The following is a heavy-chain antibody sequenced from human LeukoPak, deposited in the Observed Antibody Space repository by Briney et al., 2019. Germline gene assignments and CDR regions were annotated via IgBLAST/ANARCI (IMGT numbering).Heavy chain of an antibody. CDR3: ARDRGGYYDY. J-gene: IGHJ4*02. Sequence: PGGSLRLSCAASGFTLSNYEMHWVRQPPGKGLEWLAVITFDGTNTYYADSVKGRLTISRDTSNSAPHLQMDSLRVEDTALYYCARDRGGYYDYWGQGTLVSVTA. D-gene: IGHD2-2*03. CDR2: ITFDGTNT. CDR1: GFTLSNYE. V-gene: IGHV3-30*03.